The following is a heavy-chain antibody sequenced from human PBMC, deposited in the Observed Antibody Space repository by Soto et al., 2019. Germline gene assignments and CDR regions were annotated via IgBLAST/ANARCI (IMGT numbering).Heavy chain of an antibody. J-gene: IGHJ6*02. CDR3: ARTSAAGKNYYSMYG. CDR1: GYSFTTYW. Sequence: GESLNVSCKGSGYSFTTYWIGWVRQMPGKGLEWMGIIYPGDSDTRYSPSFQGQVTISADKSISTAYLQWSSLKASDTAMYYCARTSAAGKNYYSMYGWVQRTTITVSS. V-gene: IGHV5-51*01. CDR2: IYPGDSDT. D-gene: IGHD6-13*01.